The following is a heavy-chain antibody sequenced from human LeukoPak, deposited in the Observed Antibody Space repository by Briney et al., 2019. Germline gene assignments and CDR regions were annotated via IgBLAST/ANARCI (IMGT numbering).Heavy chain of an antibody. Sequence: GESLKISCVGSGYSFTSYWIGWVRQMPGKGLEGMGVIYPPDSDTRYSQSFQGQVTISADKSISTAYLQWSSLKASDTAIYYCARLASEGTFQYWGQGTLVTVSS. CDR3: ARLASEGTFQY. CDR1: GYSFTSYW. J-gene: IGHJ4*02. V-gene: IGHV5-51*01. D-gene: IGHD1-1*01. CDR2: IYPPDSDT.